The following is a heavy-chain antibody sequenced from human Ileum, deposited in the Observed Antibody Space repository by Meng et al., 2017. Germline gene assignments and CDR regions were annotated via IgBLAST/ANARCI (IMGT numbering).Heavy chain of an antibody. CDR1: GFTVSSNY. J-gene: IGHJ4*02. D-gene: IGHD1-26*01. CDR3: AGDYYIRDY. V-gene: IGHV3-66*01. Sequence: EVQLVESGGGWVQRGGSLRLSCASSGFTVSSNYMSWVRQAPVKGLEWVSVMYSGGSTYYADSVKGRFTISRDNSKNTLYLQMNSLRAEDTAVYYCAGDYYIRDYWGQGTLVTVSS. CDR2: MYSGGST.